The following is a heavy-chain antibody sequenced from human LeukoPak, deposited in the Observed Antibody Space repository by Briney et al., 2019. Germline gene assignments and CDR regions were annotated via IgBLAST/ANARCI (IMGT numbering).Heavy chain of an antibody. D-gene: IGHD4/OR15-4a*01. CDR1: GASISNYY. CDR2: IHYSGII. V-gene: IGHV4-59*01. J-gene: IGHJ4*02. CDR3: TTILYGANGFDY. Sequence: SETPSLTCTFSGASISNYYCSWIRQPPGKGLEWIGYIHYSGIINYNPSLRGRATMSVDTSKNQLSLKVNSVTAADTAVYYCTTILYGANGFDYWGQGTLVTVSP.